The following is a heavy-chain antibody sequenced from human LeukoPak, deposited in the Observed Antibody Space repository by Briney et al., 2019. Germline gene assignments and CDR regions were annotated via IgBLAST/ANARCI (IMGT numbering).Heavy chain of an antibody. D-gene: IGHD3-22*01. V-gene: IGHV3-30*02. CDR2: VRYDGSNK. Sequence: PGGSLRLSCAASGFTFSSYGMYWVRQAPGKGLEWVAFVRYDGSNKKYADSVKGRITISRDNSKNTLYLQMNSLRAEDTAVYYCASGITMIVVVGAFDIWGQGTMVIVSS. CDR1: GFTFSSYG. CDR3: ASGITMIVVVGAFDI. J-gene: IGHJ3*02.